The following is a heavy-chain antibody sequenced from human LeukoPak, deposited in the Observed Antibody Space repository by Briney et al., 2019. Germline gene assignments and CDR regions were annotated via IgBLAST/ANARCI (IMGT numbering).Heavy chain of an antibody. CDR3: ARDGGYYGSGSYPDP. CDR1: GYTFTSYY. Sequence: ASVKVSCKASGYTFTSYYMHWVRQAPGQGLEWMGIINPSDGSTSYAQKFQGRVTMTRDTSTSTVYMELSSLRSEDTAVYYCARDGGYYGSGSYPDPWGQGTLVTVSS. D-gene: IGHD3-10*01. V-gene: IGHV1-46*01. CDR2: INPSDGST. J-gene: IGHJ5*02.